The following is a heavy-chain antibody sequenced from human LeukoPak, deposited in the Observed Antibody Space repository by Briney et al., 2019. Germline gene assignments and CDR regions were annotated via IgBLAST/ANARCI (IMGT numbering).Heavy chain of an antibody. CDR1: GFTFSSYG. V-gene: IGHV3-30*18. Sequence: GGSLRLSCAASGFTFSSYGMHWVRQAPGKGLEWVAVISYDGSNKYYADSVKGRFTISRDNSKNTLYLQMNSLRAEDTAVYYCAKDSSLRYFDWPPRGWFDPWGQGTLVTVSS. D-gene: IGHD3-9*01. CDR2: ISYDGSNK. J-gene: IGHJ5*02. CDR3: AKDSSLRYFDWPPRGWFDP.